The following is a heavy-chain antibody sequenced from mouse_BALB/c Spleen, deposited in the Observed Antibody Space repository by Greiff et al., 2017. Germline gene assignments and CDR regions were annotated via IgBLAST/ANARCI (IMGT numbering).Heavy chain of an antibody. D-gene: IGHD2-12*01. CDR2: ISSGGSYT. Sequence: EVQVVESGGGLVKPGGSLKLSCAASGFAFSSYDMSWVRQTPEKRLEWVAHISSGGSYTYYPDSVKGRFTISRDNAKNTLYLQMSSLKSEDTAMYYCARDGYDMDYWGQGTSVTGSS. J-gene: IGHJ4*01. CDR3: ARDGYDMDY. V-gene: IGHV5-12-1*01. CDR1: GFAFSSYD.